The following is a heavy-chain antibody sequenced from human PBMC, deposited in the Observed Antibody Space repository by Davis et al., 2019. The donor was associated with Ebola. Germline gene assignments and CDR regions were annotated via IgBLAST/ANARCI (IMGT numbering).Heavy chain of an antibody. Sequence: GSLRLSCTVSGGSIISSIHYWGWIRQPPGKGLEWIGTVYYSGSTFYNPSLKSRLTISVDTSKNQLSLKLSSVTAADTAVYYCARHRAPHWFDPWGQGTLVTVSS. J-gene: IGHJ5*02. V-gene: IGHV4-39*01. CDR2: VYYSGST. CDR1: GGSIISSIHY. CDR3: ARHRAPHWFDP.